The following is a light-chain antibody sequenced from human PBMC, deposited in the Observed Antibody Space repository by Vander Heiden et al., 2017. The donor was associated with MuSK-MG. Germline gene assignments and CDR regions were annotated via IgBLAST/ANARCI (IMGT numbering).Light chain of an antibody. J-gene: IGLJ2*01. V-gene: IGLV3-10*01. Sequence: SYELTHAPSVSVSPGQTARITCSGDALPNNYAFWYQQKSGQAPVLVIYEDNKRPSGIPERFSGSRSGTMATLTISGAQVEDEADYYCDSRDISGNHRVFGGGTKLTVL. CDR3: DSRDISGNHRV. CDR1: ALPNNY. CDR2: EDN.